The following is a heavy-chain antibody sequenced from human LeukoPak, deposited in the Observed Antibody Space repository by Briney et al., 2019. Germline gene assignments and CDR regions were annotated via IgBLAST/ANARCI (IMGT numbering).Heavy chain of an antibody. V-gene: IGHV4-34*01. CDR2: INHSGST. CDR3: ARTAGWGGYYYYYMDV. J-gene: IGHJ6*03. CDR1: GGSFSGYY. Sequence: SETLSLTCAVYGGSFSGYYWSWIRQPPGKGLEWIGEINHSGSTNYNPSPKSRVTISVDTSKNQFSLKLSSVTAADTAVYYCARTAGWGGYYYYYMDVWGKGTTVTVSS. D-gene: IGHD3-16*01.